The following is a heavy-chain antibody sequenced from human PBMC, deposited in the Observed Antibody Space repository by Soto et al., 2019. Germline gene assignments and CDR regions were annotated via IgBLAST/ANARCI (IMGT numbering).Heavy chain of an antibody. CDR3: ARGLRGYSYGRENWFDP. CDR2: INHRGRT. Sequence: QVQLQQWGAGLLKPSETLSLTCAVYGGSFSSYYWSWIRQPPGKGLEWLGEINHRGRTNYNPSLKSRVTIAVDTSKYQFSLKLSSVTAADTAVYYCARGLRGYSYGRENWFDPWGQATLVTVSS. D-gene: IGHD5-18*01. CDR1: GGSFSSYY. V-gene: IGHV4-34*01. J-gene: IGHJ5*02.